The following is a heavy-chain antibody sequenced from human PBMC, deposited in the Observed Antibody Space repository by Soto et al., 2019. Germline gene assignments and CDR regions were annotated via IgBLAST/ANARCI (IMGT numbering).Heavy chain of an antibody. CDR3: ARVGVGWIMTNWFDP. D-gene: IGHD3-16*01. CDR2: IYPGDSDT. CDR1: GYSFTSYW. V-gene: IGHV5-51*01. J-gene: IGHJ5*02. Sequence: GESLKISCKGSGYSFTSYWIGWVRQMPGKGLEWMGIIYPGDSDTRYSPSFQGQVTISADKSISTAYLQWSSLKASDTAMYYCARVGVGWIMTNWFDPWGQGTLVTVSS.